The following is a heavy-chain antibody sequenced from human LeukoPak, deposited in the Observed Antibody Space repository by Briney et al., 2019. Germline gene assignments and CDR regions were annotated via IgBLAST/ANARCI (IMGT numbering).Heavy chain of an antibody. CDR3: AREDSAGQIDY. V-gene: IGHV3-7*01. Sequence: GGSLRLSCAASGFTFSSYEMNWVRQAPGKGLEWVAIVNQGATQKYYVDSVKGRFTISRDNAENSLYLQMNSLRAEDTAVYYRAREDSAGQIDYWGQGSLVTVSS. CDR2: VNQGATQK. D-gene: IGHD2-15*01. J-gene: IGHJ4*02. CDR1: GFTFSSYE.